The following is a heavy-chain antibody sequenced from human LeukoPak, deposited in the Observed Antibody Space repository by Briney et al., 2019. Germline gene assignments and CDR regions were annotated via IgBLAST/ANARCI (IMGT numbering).Heavy chain of an antibody. V-gene: IGHV3-30-3*01. Sequence: PGGSLRLSCAASGFTFSNYVTPWVRQAPGKGLEWLAVISYDGTNKYYGGSVKGRFTISRDHSKSTVDLQMDSLGGADTAGYYCARSPTYYYMDVWGKGATVTVSS. CDR2: ISYDGTNK. CDR3: ARSPTYYYMDV. CDR1: GFTFSNYV. J-gene: IGHJ6*03.